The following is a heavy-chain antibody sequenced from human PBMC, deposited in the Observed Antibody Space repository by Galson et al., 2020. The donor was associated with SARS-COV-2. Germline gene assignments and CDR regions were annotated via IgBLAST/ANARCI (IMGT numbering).Heavy chain of an antibody. CDR2: IDWDDDK. J-gene: IGHJ6*02. Sequence: SGPTLVKPTQTLTLTCTFSGFSLSTSGMCVSWIRQPPGKALEWLALIDWDDDKYYSTSLKTRLTISKDTSKNQVVLTMTNMDPVDTATYYCARIRLECLLSGYYYYYGMDVWGQGTTVTVSS. CDR3: ARIRLECLLSGYYYYYGMDV. D-gene: IGHD3-3*01. V-gene: IGHV2-70*01. CDR1: GFSLSTSGMC.